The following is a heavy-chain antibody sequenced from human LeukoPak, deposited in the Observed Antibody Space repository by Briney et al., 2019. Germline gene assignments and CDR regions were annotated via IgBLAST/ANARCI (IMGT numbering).Heavy chain of an antibody. CDR1: GFTFNHFW. CDR2: ISYDGSNK. J-gene: IGHJ4*02. Sequence: GGSLRLSCAASGFTFNHFWMSWIRQAPGKGLEWVAVISYDGSNKYYADSVKGRFTISRDNSKNTLYLQMNSLRAEDAAVYYCARDVGGATSYWGQGTLVTVSS. D-gene: IGHD1-26*01. V-gene: IGHV3-30*03. CDR3: ARDVGGATSY.